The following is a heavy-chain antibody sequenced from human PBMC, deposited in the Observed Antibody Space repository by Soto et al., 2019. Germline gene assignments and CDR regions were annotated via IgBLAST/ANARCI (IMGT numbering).Heavy chain of an antibody. CDR2: ISAYNGNT. V-gene: IGHV1-18*01. CDR1: GYTFTSYG. Sequence: ASVKVSCKASGYTFTSYGISWVRQAPGQGLEWMGWISAYNGNTNYAQKLQGRVTMTTDTSTSTAYMELRSLRSEDTAVYYCARQGYCSSTSCYLYYYYYGMDVWGQGTTVTVSS. D-gene: IGHD2-2*01. CDR3: ARQGYCSSTSCYLYYYYYGMDV. J-gene: IGHJ6*02.